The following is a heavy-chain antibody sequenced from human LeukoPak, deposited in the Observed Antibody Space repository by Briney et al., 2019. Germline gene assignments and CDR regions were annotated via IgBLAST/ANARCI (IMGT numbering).Heavy chain of an antibody. CDR1: GGSIRGYY. J-gene: IGHJ3*02. CDR2: IYSSGST. CDR3: ARGGIAVAVTAFDI. Sequence: PSETLSLTCNVSGGSIRGYYWSWIRQPPGKGLEWIGYIYSSGSTNYNPSLKSRVTMSVDTSKNQFSLKVSSVTAADTAVYYCARGGIAVAVTAFDIWGQGTMVTVSS. D-gene: IGHD6-19*01. V-gene: IGHV4-59*01.